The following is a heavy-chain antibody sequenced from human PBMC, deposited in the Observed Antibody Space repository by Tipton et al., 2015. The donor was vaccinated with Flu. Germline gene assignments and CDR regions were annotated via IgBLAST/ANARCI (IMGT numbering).Heavy chain of an antibody. CDR3: AKDPGDSSGYTAGAFDI. V-gene: IGHV3-23*01. CDR1: GFTFSSYA. D-gene: IGHD3-22*01. Sequence: SLRLSCAASGFTFSSYAMSWARQAPGKGLEWVSAISGSGGSTYYADSVKGRFTISRDNSKNTLYLQMNGLSAEDTAVYYCAKDPGDSSGYTAGAFDIWGQGTMVTVSS. CDR2: ISGSGGST. J-gene: IGHJ3*02.